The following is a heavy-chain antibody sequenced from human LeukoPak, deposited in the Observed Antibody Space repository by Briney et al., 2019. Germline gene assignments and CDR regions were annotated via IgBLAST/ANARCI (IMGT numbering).Heavy chain of an antibody. CDR1: GFTFSSYA. CDR3: ARGSGYSTYYYYGMDV. V-gene: IGHV3-64*01. D-gene: IGHD6-13*01. J-gene: IGHJ6*02. CDR2: ISSNGGST. Sequence: TGGSLRLSCAASGFTFSSYAMHWVRQAPGKGLEYVSAISSNGGSTYYANSVKGRFTISRDNSKNTLYLQMGSLRAEDMAVYYCARGSGYSTYYYYGMDVWGQGTTVTVSS.